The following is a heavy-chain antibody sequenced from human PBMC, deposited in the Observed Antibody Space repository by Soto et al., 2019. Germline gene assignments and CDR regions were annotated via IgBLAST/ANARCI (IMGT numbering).Heavy chain of an antibody. V-gene: IGHV4-34*01. J-gene: IGHJ4*02. D-gene: IGHD5-12*01. CDR3: ARGQEGIVATH. Sequence: QVQLQQWGAGLLKPSETLSLTCAVNGGSLTGYYWSWIRQPPGKGLEWIGEIKDGGSTNYSPSLRGRATISSDTSINQSSLKLNSVTAADTAVYYCARGQEGIVATHWDQGALVTVSS. CDR2: IKDGGST. CDR1: GGSLTGYY.